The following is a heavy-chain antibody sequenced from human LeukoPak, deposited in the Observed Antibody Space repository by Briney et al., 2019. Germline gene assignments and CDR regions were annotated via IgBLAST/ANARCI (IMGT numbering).Heavy chain of an antibody. CDR1: GFTFSSYS. V-gene: IGHV3-48*02. J-gene: IGHJ4*02. D-gene: IGHD6-19*01. CDR2: ISSSSTTI. CDR3: ASGWTLPSYDY. Sequence: GGSLRLSCAASGFTFSSYSMNWVRQAPGKGLEWVSYISSSSTTIYYADSVMGRFTISRDNAKNSLYLQMNSLRDDDTAVYYCASGWTLPSYDYWGQGTLVTVSS.